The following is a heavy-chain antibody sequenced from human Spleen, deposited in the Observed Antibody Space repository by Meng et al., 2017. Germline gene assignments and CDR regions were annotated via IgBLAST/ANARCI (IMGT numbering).Heavy chain of an antibody. CDR3: ARDGGLLWFGELFTGAFDI. Sequence: GESLKISCAASGFTFSSYAMHWVRQAPGKGLEWVAVISYDGSNKYYADSVKGRFTISRDNSKNTLYLQMNSLRAEDTAVYYCARDGGLLWFGELFTGAFDIWGRGTMVTVSS. CDR1: GFTFSSYA. D-gene: IGHD3-10*01. J-gene: IGHJ3*02. CDR2: ISYDGSNK. V-gene: IGHV3-30*01.